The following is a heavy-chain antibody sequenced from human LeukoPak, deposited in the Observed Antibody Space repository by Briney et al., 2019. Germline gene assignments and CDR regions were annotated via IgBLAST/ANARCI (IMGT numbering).Heavy chain of an antibody. CDR1: GFTFSSYA. Sequence: GGSLRLSCAASGFTFSSYAMHWVRQAPGKGLEWVAVISYDGSNKYYADSVKGRFTISRDNSKNTLYLQMNSLRAEDTAVYYCAGVHRVSSGPPDYWGQGTLVTVSS. V-gene: IGHV3-30-3*01. J-gene: IGHJ4*02. CDR2: ISYDGSNK. CDR3: AGVHRVSSGPPDY. D-gene: IGHD6-19*01.